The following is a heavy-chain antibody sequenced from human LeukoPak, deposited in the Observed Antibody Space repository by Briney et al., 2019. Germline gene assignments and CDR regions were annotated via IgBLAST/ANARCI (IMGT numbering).Heavy chain of an antibody. CDR2: IYSGGST. CDR3: AKDSKRIAVAVFDY. V-gene: IGHV3-66*01. CDR1: GFTVSSNY. J-gene: IGHJ4*02. D-gene: IGHD6-19*01. Sequence: AGGSLRLSCAASGFTVSSNYMSWVRQAPGKGLEWVSVIYSGGSTYYADSVKGRFTISRDNSKNTLYLQMNSLRAEDTAVYYCAKDSKRIAVAVFDYWGQGTLVTVSS.